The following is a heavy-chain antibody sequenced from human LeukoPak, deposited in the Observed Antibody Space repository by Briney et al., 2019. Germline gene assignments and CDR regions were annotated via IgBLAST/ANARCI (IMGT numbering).Heavy chain of an antibody. J-gene: IGHJ4*02. V-gene: IGHV1-2*02. CDR1: GYTFTGYY. D-gene: IGHD6-19*01. CDR3: ARDHRGWYRGRNGGYYFDY. CDR2: INPNSGGT. Sequence: ASVKVSCKASGYTFTGYYMHWARQAPGQGLEWMGWINPNSGGTNYAQKFQGRVTMTRDTSISTAYMELSRLRSDDTAVYYCARDHRGWYRGRNGGYYFDYWGQGTLVTVSS.